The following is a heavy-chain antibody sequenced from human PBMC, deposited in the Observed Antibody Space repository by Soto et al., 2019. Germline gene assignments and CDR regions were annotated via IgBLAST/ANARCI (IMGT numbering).Heavy chain of an antibody. CDR1: GFSLSTSGVG. V-gene: IGHV2-5*02. CDR3: AHRNYDILTGPFSWYFHY. D-gene: IGHD3-9*01. J-gene: IGHJ4*02. Sequence: QITLKESGPTLVKPTQTLTLTCTFSGFSLSTSGVGVGWIRQPPGKALEWLALIYWDDDKRYSPSLKSRLTITKDTSKPQVVLTMTNMDPVDTATYYCAHRNYDILTGPFSWYFHYWGQGTLVTVSS. CDR2: IYWDDDK.